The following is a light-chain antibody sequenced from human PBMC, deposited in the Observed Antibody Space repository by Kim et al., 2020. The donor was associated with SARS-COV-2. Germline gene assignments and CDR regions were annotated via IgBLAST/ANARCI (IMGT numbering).Light chain of an antibody. CDR1: SSDVGSYNL. CDR2: EGS. Sequence: QSALTRPASVSGSPGQSITISCTGTSSDVGSYNLVSWYQQHPGKAPKLMIYEGSKRPSGVSNRFSGSKSGNTASLTISGLQAEDEADYYCCSYAGSSTFNWVFGGGTQLTVL. CDR3: CSYAGSSTFNWV. J-gene: IGLJ3*02. V-gene: IGLV2-23*03.